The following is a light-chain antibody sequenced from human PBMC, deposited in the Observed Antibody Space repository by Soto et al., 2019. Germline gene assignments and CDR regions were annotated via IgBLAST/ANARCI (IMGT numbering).Light chain of an antibody. CDR2: DAS. J-gene: IGKJ4*01. V-gene: IGKV3-11*01. CDR3: HQRSNWPLT. Sequence: EIVLTQSPAILSVSPGERATLSCRASQSVTTQLAWYQQKPGQAPRLIIYDASSRATGIPARFSGSGSATDFTLTISSLEPEDFAVYYCHQRSNWPLTFGGGTKV. CDR1: QSVTTQ.